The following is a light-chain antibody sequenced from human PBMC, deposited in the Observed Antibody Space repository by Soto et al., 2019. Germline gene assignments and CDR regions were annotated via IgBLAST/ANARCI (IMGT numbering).Light chain of an antibody. CDR3: SSYTSDTTKV. CDR1: SRDVGGHNY. J-gene: IGLJ1*01. Sequence: QSALTKPASVSGSPGQSIAISCTGTSRDVGGHNYVSWYQQHPGKAPTLMIYDVTTRPSGVSNRFSGSKSGNTAALTISGLQAEDEADYYCSSYTSDTTKVFGTGTKLTVL. V-gene: IGLV2-14*03. CDR2: DVT.